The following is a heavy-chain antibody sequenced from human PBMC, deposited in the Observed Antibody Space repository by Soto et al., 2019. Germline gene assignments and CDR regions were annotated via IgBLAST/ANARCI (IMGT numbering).Heavy chain of an antibody. CDR2: ISAYNGNT. V-gene: IGHV1-18*01. J-gene: IGHJ4*02. CDR3: ARDPVVLIVYAIRPTRFDY. Sequence: QVQLVQSGAEVKKPGASVKVSCKASGYTFTSYGISWVRQAPGQGLEWMGWISAYNGNTNYAQKLQGRVTMTTDTSTSTAYMELRSLRSDDTAVYYCARDPVVLIVYAIRPTRFDYWGQGTLVTVSS. D-gene: IGHD2-8*01. CDR1: GYTFTSYG.